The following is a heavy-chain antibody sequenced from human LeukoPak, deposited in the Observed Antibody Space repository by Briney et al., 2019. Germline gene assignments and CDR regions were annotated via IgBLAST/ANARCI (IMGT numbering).Heavy chain of an antibody. Sequence: GGSLRLSCAASGVTLSTYAMSWARQAPGKGLEWVSGISSSGSGDNTYYADSVKGRFTISRDSSKNTLFLHMNTLRAEDTAIYYCAKDRTEGASYWYFDLWGRGTLVTVSS. D-gene: IGHD1-26*01. CDR2: ISSSGSGDNT. J-gene: IGHJ2*01. V-gene: IGHV3-23*01. CDR1: GVTLSTYA. CDR3: AKDRTEGASYWYFDL.